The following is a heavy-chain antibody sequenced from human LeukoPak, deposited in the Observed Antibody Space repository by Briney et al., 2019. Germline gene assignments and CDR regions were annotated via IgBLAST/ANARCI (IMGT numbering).Heavy chain of an antibody. V-gene: IGHV4-31*03. Sequence: PSQTLSLTCTVSGGSISSGGYYWSWIRQHPGKGLEWIGYIYYSGSTYYNPSLKSRVTISVDTSKNQFSLKLSSVTAADTAVYYCARGGDCDFWSGYEYNWFDPWGQGTLVTVSS. CDR3: ARGGDCDFWSGYEYNWFDP. D-gene: IGHD3-3*01. CDR1: GGSISSGGYY. J-gene: IGHJ5*02. CDR2: IYYSGST.